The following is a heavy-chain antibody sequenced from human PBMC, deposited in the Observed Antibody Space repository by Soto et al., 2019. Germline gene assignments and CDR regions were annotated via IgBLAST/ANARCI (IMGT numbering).Heavy chain of an antibody. Sequence: QVQLQESGPGLVKPSQTLSLTCTVSGDSFSSGDYKWSWIRQPPGKGLEWIGYIYYSGHTYNNPSLMSQLTSPMGISKNPFSMMLTSVTAADMAVYYCAMSGDYVAFDYWGQGTLVTVSS. CDR2: IYYSGHT. CDR3: AMSGDYVAFDY. CDR1: GDSFSSGDYK. V-gene: IGHV4-30-4*01. J-gene: IGHJ4*02. D-gene: IGHD4-17*01.